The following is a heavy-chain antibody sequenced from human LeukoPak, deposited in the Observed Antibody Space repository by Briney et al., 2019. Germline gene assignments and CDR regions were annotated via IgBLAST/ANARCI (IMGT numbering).Heavy chain of an antibody. CDR1: GASISAGYYY. Sequence: SQTLSLTCTVSGASISAGYYYWSWIRQPAGKGLEWIGRIYSGGTTNYNPSLNSRVTISGDTSKKLFSLKLNSVTAADTAVYYCARALIRRDGYNYYAIDIWGQGTMVTVSS. J-gene: IGHJ3*02. CDR3: ARALIRRDGYNYYAIDI. D-gene: IGHD5-24*01. CDR2: IYSGGTT. V-gene: IGHV4-61*02.